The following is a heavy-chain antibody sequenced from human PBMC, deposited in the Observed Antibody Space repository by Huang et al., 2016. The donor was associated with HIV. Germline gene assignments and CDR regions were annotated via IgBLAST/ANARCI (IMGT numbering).Heavy chain of an antibody. Sequence: LVESGGGLVQPGGSLRLSCGGSTVTFTAYWLTWVRQPPGQGLELGASIRQDGSEKFYLDSVKGRFNISRDNGKKLLFLDMTRLQVDDTATYFCVTKASALDVWGQGTTVIVSS. CDR1: TVTFTAYW. V-gene: IGHV3-7*01. D-gene: IGHD2-8*01. CDR3: VTKASALDV. CDR2: IRQDGSEK. J-gene: IGHJ6*02.